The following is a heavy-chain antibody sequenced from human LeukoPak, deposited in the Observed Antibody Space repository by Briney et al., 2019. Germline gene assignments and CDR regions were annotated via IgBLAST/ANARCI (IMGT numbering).Heavy chain of an antibody. D-gene: IGHD2-2*01. CDR1: GGSISSYY. CDR2: IYYSGST. V-gene: IGHV4-59*01. CDR3: ASLPAALDAFDI. J-gene: IGHJ3*02. Sequence: SETLSLTCTVSGGSISSYYWSWIRQPPGKGLEWIGYIYYSGSTNYNPSLKSRVTISVDTSKNQFSLKLSSVTAADTVVYYCASLPAALDAFDIWGQGTMVTVSS.